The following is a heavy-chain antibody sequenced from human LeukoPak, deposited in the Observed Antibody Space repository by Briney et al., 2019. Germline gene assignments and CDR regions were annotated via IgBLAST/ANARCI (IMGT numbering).Heavy chain of an antibody. CDR1: GGSISSHY. CDR3: ARGGTRISTYGAFDM. D-gene: IGHD1/OR15-1a*01. V-gene: IGHV4-4*07. Sequence: SETLSLTCSVSGGSISSHYWTWMRQSAGKGLEWIGRMYVSGTIYSAGSTNYNPSFKSRVSMSVDTSKNQFSLRLKSVTAADTAVYYCARGGTRISTYGAFDMWGQGTMVTVSS. CDR2: MYVSGTIYSAGST. J-gene: IGHJ3*02.